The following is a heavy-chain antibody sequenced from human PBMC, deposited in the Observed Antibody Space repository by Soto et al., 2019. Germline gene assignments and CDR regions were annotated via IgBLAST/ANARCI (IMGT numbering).Heavy chain of an antibody. D-gene: IGHD1-26*01. Sequence: SETLSLTCTVSGGSISSSSYYWGWIHQPPGKGLEWIGSIYYSGSTYYNPSPKSRVTISVDTSKNQFSLKLSSVTAADTAVYYCARQEWELPYYYYGMDVWGQGTTVTVSS. J-gene: IGHJ6*02. CDR2: IYYSGST. CDR1: GGSISSSSYY. CDR3: ARQEWELPYYYYGMDV. V-gene: IGHV4-39*01.